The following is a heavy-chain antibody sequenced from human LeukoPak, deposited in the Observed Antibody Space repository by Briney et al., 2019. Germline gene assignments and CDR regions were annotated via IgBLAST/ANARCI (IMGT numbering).Heavy chain of an antibody. CDR2: INTNTGNP. V-gene: IGHV7-4-1*02. D-gene: IGHD6-13*01. J-gene: IGHJ5*02. CDR1: GYTFTIYA. CDR3: ARGGGIAAAGLNWFDP. Sequence: ASVKVFCKASGYTFTIYAMNWVRQAPGQGLEWMGWINTNTGNPTYAQGFTGRFVFSLDTSVSTAYLQISSLKAEDTAVYYCARGGGIAAAGLNWFDPWGQGTLVTVSS.